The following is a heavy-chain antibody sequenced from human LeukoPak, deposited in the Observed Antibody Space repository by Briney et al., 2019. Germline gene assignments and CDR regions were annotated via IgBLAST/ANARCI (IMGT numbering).Heavy chain of an antibody. D-gene: IGHD3-22*01. CDR2: ISAYNGNT. J-gene: IGHJ1*01. Sequence: ASVKVSCKASGYTFTSYGISWVRQAPGQGREWMGWISAYNGNTNYAQKLQGRVTMTTDTSTSTAYMELRSLRSDDTAVYYCAQMYYYDSSGYYYFQHWGQGTLVTVSS. V-gene: IGHV1-18*01. CDR3: AQMYYYDSSGYYYFQH. CDR1: GYTFTSYG.